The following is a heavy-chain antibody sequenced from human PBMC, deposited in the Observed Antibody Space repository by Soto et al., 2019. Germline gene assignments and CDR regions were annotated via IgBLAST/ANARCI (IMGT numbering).Heavy chain of an antibody. CDR1: GFTFGDYS. CDR2: IRSKAYGGTT. V-gene: IGHV3-49*03. D-gene: IGHD3-10*01. J-gene: IGHJ6*02. CDR3: TIDRYYGSGSYTDYYYYGMDV. Sequence: GGSLRLSCTASGFTFGDYSMSWFRQAPGKGLEWVGFIRSKAYGGTTENAASVKGRFTISRDDSKSIAYLQMNSLKTEDTAVYYCTIDRYYGSGSYTDYYYYGMDVWGQGTTVTV.